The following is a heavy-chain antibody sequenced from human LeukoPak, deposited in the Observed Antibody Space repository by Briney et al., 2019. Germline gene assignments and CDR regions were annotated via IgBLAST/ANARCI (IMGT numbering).Heavy chain of an antibody. J-gene: IGHJ4*02. CDR1: GASVSDGSYY. Sequence: SETLSLTCSVSGASVSDGSYYWSWIRQPPGKGLEWIGFLYYSGRTNYSPSLSGRVSTSIDTSKNNFSLNLTSVTAADTAVYYCARGLSTGREDYFDFWGQGTLVSVSS. D-gene: IGHD1-1*01. CDR3: ARGLSTGREDYFDF. CDR2: LYYSGRT. V-gene: IGHV4-61*03.